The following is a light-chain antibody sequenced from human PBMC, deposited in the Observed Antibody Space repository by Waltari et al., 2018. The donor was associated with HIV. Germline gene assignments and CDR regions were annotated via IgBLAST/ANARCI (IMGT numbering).Light chain of an antibody. CDR3: QVWDSTTRHVV. V-gene: IGLV3-21*02. J-gene: IGLJ2*01. CDR1: NIGSKS. Sequence: SYVLTQPPSVSVAPGQTARITCGGSNIGSKSVHWYQQKPGQAPVLVVYDDGDRPSGIPDRFSGSNSGKTATLAIGRVEAGDEADYYCQVWDSTTRHVVFGGGTKVTVL. CDR2: DDG.